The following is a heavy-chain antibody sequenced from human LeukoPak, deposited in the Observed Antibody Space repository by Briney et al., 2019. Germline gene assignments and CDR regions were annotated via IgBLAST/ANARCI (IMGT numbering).Heavy chain of an antibody. CDR2: IKGDGSDT. CDR1: GLIVGRDC. CDR3: ARATTGHSSGWLPFDY. D-gene: IGHD6-19*01. Sequence: PGGSQRLSCAVSGLIVGRDCVSWVRQTPGKGLEWVATIKGDGSDTYYVDSVRGRFTISRDNAKNSVFLDMNSLRGEDTAVYYCARATTGHSSGWLPFDYWGQGTLVTVSS. V-gene: IGHV3-7*01. J-gene: IGHJ4*02.